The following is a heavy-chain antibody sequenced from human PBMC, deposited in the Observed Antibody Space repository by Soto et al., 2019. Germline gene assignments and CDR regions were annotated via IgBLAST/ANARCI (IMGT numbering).Heavy chain of an antibody. J-gene: IGHJ4*02. CDR3: ARAIEVDIHAGIDS. CDR2: IYPSGSST. D-gene: IGHD2-15*01. CDR1: GYIFTNYY. Sequence: GASVKVSCKASGYIFTNYYIHWVRQAPGQGLEWMGLIYPSGSSTSYTQKFQGRVTMTRDTSTSTVHMELSSLRAEDTAVYYCARAIEVDIHAGIDSWGQGTLVTVSS. V-gene: IGHV1-46*01.